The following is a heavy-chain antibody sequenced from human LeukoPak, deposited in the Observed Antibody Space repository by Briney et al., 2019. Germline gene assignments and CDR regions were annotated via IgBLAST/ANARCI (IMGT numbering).Heavy chain of an antibody. CDR1: GFTVSSNY. D-gene: IGHD5-18*01. CDR3: ASGKETSMAQGY. Sequence: GGSLRLSCAVSGFTVSSNYMTWVRQAPGKGLEWVSVIYSGGSIYYADSVKGRFTVSRDISKNTVDLQLNSLRAEDTAVYYCASGKETSMAQGYWGQGTLVTVSS. CDR2: IYSGGSI. V-gene: IGHV3-53*01. J-gene: IGHJ4*02.